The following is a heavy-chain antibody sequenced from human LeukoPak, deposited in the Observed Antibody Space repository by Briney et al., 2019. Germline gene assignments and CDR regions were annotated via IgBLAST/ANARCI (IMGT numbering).Heavy chain of an antibody. CDR1: GFTFSTYA. V-gene: IGHV3-23*01. J-gene: IGHJ4*02. D-gene: IGHD4-17*01. CDR2: ISGGGSYT. Sequence: PGGSLRLSCAASGFTFSTYAMTWVRQAPGKGLEWVSGISGGGSYTYYADSVKGRFTISRDNSKNTLSPQMNSLRAEDTAVYYCAKDSRGTTTTIYYFDCWGQGTLVTVSS. CDR3: AKDSRGTTTTIYYFDC.